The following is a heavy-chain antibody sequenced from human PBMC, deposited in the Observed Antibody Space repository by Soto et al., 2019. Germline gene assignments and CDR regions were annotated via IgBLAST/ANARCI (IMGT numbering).Heavy chain of an antibody. D-gene: IGHD6-13*01. CDR1: EFTFSNYA. CDR2: VSHDGRNT. V-gene: IGHV3-30*03. J-gene: IGHJ4*02. Sequence: GGSLRLACAASEFTFSNYAMSCVRQAPGKGLEWVAVVSHDGRNTHYADSVKGRFTISRDSSKNTVSLEMTSLRAEDTAVYYCAIGGRQRLVTSDFHYRGQAALVSVSS. CDR3: AIGGRQRLVTSDFHY.